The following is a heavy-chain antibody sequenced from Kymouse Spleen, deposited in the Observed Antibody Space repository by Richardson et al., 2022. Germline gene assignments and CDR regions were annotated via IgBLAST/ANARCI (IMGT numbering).Heavy chain of an antibody. CDR3: ARDFSGSYYVGYYYYYGMDV. J-gene: IGHJ6*02. V-gene: IGHV3-7*01. Sequence: EVQLVESGGGLVQPGGSLRLSCAASGFTFSSYWMSWVRQAPGKGLEWVANIKQDGSEKYYVDSVKGRFTISRDNAKNSLYLQMNSLRAEDTAVYYCARDFSGSYYVGYYYYYGMDVWGQGTTVTVSS. CDR2: IKQDGSEK. D-gene: IGHD1-26*01. CDR1: GFTFSSYW.